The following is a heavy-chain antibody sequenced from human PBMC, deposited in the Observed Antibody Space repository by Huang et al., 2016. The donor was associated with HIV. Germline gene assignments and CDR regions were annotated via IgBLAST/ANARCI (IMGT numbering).Heavy chain of an antibody. J-gene: IGHJ4*02. V-gene: IGHV1-46*01. CDR3: VRHEDILTGWDY. Sequence: QVQLVQSGAEVRKPGASVKVSCKASGYPLSTHYIHWVKQAPGQGLEWMGIINPSADTTNYAQRFQGRVTMTTDTATSTVYMELSSLRSEDTALYYCVRHEDILTGWDYWGQGTPLTVSS. CDR2: INPSADTT. CDR1: GYPLSTHY. D-gene: IGHD3-9*01.